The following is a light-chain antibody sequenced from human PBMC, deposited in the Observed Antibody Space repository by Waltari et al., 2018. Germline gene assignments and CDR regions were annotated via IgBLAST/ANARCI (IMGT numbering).Light chain of an antibody. CDR1: QSVLYSSNNKNY. Sequence: DIVMTQYPDSLAVSLGEGATINCKPSQSVLYSSNNKNYFAWYQQRPGQPPKLLIYWASTRESGVPDRFSGSGSGTDFTLTISSLLAEDVAVYYCQQYYAIPRTFGQGTKVEIK. V-gene: IGKV4-1*01. J-gene: IGKJ1*01. CDR2: WAS. CDR3: QQYYAIPRT.